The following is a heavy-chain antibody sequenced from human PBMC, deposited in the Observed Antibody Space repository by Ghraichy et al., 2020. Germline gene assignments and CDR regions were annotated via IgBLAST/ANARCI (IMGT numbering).Heavy chain of an antibody. CDR3: TRDGSSVGYCSSTSCYAVGY. V-gene: IGHV3-49*03. J-gene: IGHJ4*02. Sequence: GGSLRLSCTASGFTFGDYAMSWFRQAPGKGLEWVXFIRSKAYGGTTEYAASVKGRFTISRDDSKSIAYLQMNSLKTEDTAVYYCTRDGSSVGYCSSTSCYAVGYXGQXXXVTVXS. CDR2: IRSKAYGGTT. CDR1: GFTFGDYA. D-gene: IGHD2-2*01.